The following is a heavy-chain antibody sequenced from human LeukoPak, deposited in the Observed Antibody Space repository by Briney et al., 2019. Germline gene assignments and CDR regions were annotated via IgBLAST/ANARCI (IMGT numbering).Heavy chain of an antibody. Sequence: GGSLKLSCAASGFTFSNYAMSWVRQAPGKGLEWVSTISGSAGSAYYADSVKGRFTISRDNSKNTLYLQMNGLRAEDTAVYYCAKGGSSGYYNHFDYWGQGTLVTVSS. V-gene: IGHV3-23*01. CDR2: ISGSAGSA. CDR3: AKGGSSGYYNHFDY. CDR1: GFTFSNYA. J-gene: IGHJ4*02. D-gene: IGHD3-22*01.